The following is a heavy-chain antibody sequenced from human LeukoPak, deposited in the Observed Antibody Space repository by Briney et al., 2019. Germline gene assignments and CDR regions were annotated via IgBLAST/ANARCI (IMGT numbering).Heavy chain of an antibody. CDR1: GGSFSGYY. Sequence: PSETLSLSCAVYGGSFSGYYWSWIRQPPGKGLEWIGEINHSGSTNYNPSLKSRVTISVDTSKNQFSLKLSSVTAADTAVYYCARRGSSQSRWFDPWGQGTLVTVSS. V-gene: IGHV4-34*01. CDR2: INHSGST. J-gene: IGHJ5*02. D-gene: IGHD6-13*01. CDR3: ARRGSSQSRWFDP.